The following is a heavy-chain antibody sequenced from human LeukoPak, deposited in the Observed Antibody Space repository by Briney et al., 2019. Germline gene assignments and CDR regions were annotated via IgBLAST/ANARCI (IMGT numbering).Heavy chain of an antibody. Sequence: MPSETLSLTCAVYGGSFSGYYWSWIRQPPGKGLEWIGEINHSGSTNYNPSLKSRVTISVDTSKNQFSLKLSSVTAADTAVYYCARVSTYYYDSRGHHAFDIWGQGTMVTVSS. CDR2: INHSGST. J-gene: IGHJ3*02. CDR3: ARVSTYYYDSRGHHAFDI. D-gene: IGHD3-22*01. V-gene: IGHV4-34*01. CDR1: GGSFSGYY.